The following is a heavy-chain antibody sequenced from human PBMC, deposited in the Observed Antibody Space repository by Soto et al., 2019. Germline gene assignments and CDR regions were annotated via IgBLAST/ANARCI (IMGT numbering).Heavy chain of an antibody. CDR2: IYYSGST. CDR3: ASPSSGRYNGGNDY. Sequence: QLQLPESCPGLVKPSETLSLTCTVSGGSISSGSYYWGWIRQPPGKGLEWIGRIYYSGSTDYNPSLKSRIARSVATTRSQCYPKLISATAADTAVYHCASPSSGRYNGGNDYWCKGTTVTVSS. CDR1: GGSISSGSYY. J-gene: IGHJ4*02. V-gene: IGHV4-39*01. D-gene: IGHD6-19*01.